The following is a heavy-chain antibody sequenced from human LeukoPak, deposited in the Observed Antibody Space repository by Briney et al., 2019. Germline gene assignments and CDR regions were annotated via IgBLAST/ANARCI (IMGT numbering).Heavy chain of an antibody. CDR1: GFSMGSYG. CDR2: VWFDGRQT. V-gene: IGHV3-33*01. D-gene: IGHD3-3*02. CDR3: ARDLTFFALSP. J-gene: IGHJ4*02. Sequence: GRSLRLSCVTSGFSMGSYGMHWLRQAPGKGLEWVTGVWFDGRQTYYADSVKGRFILSRDNPKNTLYLQINSLRTEDTAIYYCARDLTFFALSPGGQGTLVTASS.